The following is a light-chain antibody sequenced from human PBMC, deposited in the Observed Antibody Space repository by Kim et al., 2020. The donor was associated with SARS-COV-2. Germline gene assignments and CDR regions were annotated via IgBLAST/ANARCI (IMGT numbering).Light chain of an antibody. Sequence: ASQGDRVTITCRASQGISSYLAWYQQKPGKAPKLLIYAASTLQSGVPSRFSGSGSGTDFTLTISCLQSEDFATYYCQQYYSYPWTFGQGTKVDIK. CDR2: AAS. J-gene: IGKJ1*01. CDR3: QQYYSYPWT. CDR1: QGISSY. V-gene: IGKV1-8*01.